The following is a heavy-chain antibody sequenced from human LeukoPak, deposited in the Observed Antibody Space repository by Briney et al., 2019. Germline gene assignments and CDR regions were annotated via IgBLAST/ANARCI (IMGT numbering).Heavy chain of an antibody. Sequence: SVKVSCKASGGTFSSYAISWVRQAPGQGLEWMGRIIPIFGTANYAQKFQGRVTITTDESTSTAYMELGSLRSEDTAVYYCARGTTVTTVSAFDIWGQGTMVTVSS. CDR1: GGTFSSYA. D-gene: IGHD4-17*01. J-gene: IGHJ3*02. V-gene: IGHV1-69*05. CDR3: ARGTTVTTVSAFDI. CDR2: IIPIFGTA.